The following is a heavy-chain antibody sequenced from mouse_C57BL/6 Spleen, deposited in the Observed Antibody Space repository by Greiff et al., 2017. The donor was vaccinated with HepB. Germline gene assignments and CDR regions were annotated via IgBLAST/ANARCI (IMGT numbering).Heavy chain of an antibody. CDR1: GYTFTSYW. D-gene: IGHD1-1*01. Sequence: VQLQQSGAELVRPGSSVKLSCKASGYTFTSYWMDWVKLRPGQGLEWIGNIYPSDSETHYNQKFKDKATLTVDKSSSTAYMQLSSLTSEDSAVYYCARRSGSSWVFDYWGQGTTLTVSS. CDR2: IYPSDSET. V-gene: IGHV1-61*01. J-gene: IGHJ2*01. CDR3: ARRSGSSWVFDY.